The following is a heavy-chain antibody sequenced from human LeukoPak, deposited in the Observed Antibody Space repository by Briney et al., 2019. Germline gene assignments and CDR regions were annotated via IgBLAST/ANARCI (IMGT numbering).Heavy chain of an antibody. CDR1: GLSFSSYW. V-gene: IGHV3-23*01. CDR2: ISGSGGST. D-gene: IGHD2-2*01. Sequence: GGSLRLSCTASGLSFSSYWLTWVRQAPGKGLEWVSAISGSGGSTYYADSVKGRFTISRDNSKNTLYLQMNSLRAEDTAVYYCAPSMVPAAISGAFDIWGQGTMVTVSS. CDR3: APSMVPAAISGAFDI. J-gene: IGHJ3*02.